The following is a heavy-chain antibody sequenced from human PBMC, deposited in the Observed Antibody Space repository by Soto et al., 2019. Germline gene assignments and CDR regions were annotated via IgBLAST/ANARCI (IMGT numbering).Heavy chain of an antibody. V-gene: IGHV3-48*02. J-gene: IGHJ6*02. Sequence: PGGSLRLSCAASGFTFSNCGMNWVRQTPGKGLEWVSYISDSGATKHYADSVKGRFTISRDNGKDSLYLQMNSLRDEDTAVYFCARCSRNSCYSYGVDVWRQGATVTVSS. CDR3: ARCSRNSCYSYGVDV. D-gene: IGHD2-15*01. CDR1: GFTFSNCG. CDR2: ISDSGATK.